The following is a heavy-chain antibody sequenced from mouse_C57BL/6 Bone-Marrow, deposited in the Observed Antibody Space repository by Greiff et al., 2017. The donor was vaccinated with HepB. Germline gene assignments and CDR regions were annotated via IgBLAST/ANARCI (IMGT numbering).Heavy chain of an antibody. V-gene: IGHV1-14*01. CDR2: IYPYNDGT. J-gene: IGHJ3*01. CDR1: GYTFTSYV. CDR3: MGYGNYGFAY. Sequence: EVQRVESGPELVKPGASVKMSCKASGYTFTSYVMNWVKQKPGQGLEWIGYIYPYNDGTKYNEKFKGKATLTSDKSSSTAYMELSSLTSEDSAVYPRMGYGNYGFAYWGQGTLVTVSA. D-gene: IGHD2-10*02.